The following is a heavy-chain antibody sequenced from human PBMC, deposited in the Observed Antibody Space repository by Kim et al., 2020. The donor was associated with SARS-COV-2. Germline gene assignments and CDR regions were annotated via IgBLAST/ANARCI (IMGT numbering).Heavy chain of an antibody. CDR1: GFIYSSFA. CDR3: MRDQGYTSGS. CDR2: ISYDGSDK. J-gene: IGHJ5*02. D-gene: IGHD6-19*01. Sequence: GGSLRLSCVASGFIYSSFAMHWVRQAPGKGLEWVAIISYDGSDKNYADSVKGRFTISRDNSKNTLYLQMNSLRAEDTAVYYCMRDQGYTSGSWGQGTVVTVSS. V-gene: IGHV3-30*04.